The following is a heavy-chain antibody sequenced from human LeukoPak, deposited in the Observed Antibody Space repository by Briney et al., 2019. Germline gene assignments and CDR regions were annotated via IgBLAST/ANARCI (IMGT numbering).Heavy chain of an antibody. D-gene: IGHD4-17*01. CDR3: ARVPRGDYGDYVSGMDV. CDR1: GFTFSSYA. J-gene: IGHJ6*02. Sequence: GGSLRLSCAASGFTFSSYAMSWVRQAPGKGLEWVSCISSSSSYIYYADSVKGRFTISRDNAKNSLYLQMNSLRAEDTAVYYCARVPRGDYGDYVSGMDVWGQGTTVIVSS. CDR2: ISSSSSYI. V-gene: IGHV3-21*01.